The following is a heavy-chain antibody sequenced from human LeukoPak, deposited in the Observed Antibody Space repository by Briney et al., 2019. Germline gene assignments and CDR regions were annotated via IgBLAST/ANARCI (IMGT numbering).Heavy chain of an antibody. J-gene: IGHJ4*02. CDR2: INSDGRST. D-gene: IGHD2-15*01. CDR1: GFTLSSHW. CDR3: ARVVDWCSDGSCYFDY. Sequence: GGSLRLSCAASGFTLSSHWMHWFRQPPAKGLVWVSQINSDGRSTTYAESVKGRFTISRDNAKNTLYLQMNSLRAEDTAVYYCARVVDWCSDGSCYFDYWGQGTLVTVSS. V-gene: IGHV3-74*03.